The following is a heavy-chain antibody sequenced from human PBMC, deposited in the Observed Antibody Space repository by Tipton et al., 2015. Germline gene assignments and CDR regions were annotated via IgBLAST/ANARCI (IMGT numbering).Heavy chain of an antibody. CDR3: ARDYNPMIVVIPYYYYGLDV. V-gene: IGHV3-11*01. CDR2: ISSTSTI. J-gene: IGHJ6*02. CDR1: EFTFTDYY. D-gene: IGHD3-22*01. Sequence: SLRLSCAASEFTFTDYYMSWIRQAPGKGLEWVSYISSTSTIYYADSVKGRFTISRDNAKNSLYLQMNSLRAEDTAVYYCARDYNPMIVVIPYYYYGLDVWGQGTTVTVSS.